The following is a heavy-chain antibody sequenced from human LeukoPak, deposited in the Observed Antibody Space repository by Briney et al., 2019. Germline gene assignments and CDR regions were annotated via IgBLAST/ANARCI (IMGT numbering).Heavy chain of an antibody. CDR2: ISGSGATT. V-gene: IGHV3-23*01. CDR1: GFTFSTYV. CDR3: AKEGYSSGRAPAFDI. D-gene: IGHD2-15*01. Sequence: GGSLRLSCAASGFTFSTYVMTWVRQAPGKGLEWVSAISGSGATTYYADSVKGRFTVSRDNSKNTLYLQMSSLGPEDAAVYHCAKEGYSSGRAPAFDIWGQGTAVTVSS. J-gene: IGHJ3*02.